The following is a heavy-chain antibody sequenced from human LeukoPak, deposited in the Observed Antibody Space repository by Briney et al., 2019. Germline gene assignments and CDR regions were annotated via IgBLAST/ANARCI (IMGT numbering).Heavy chain of an antibody. CDR2: IKQDGSEK. CDR3: ARDSGGSYWDYYYYYMDV. D-gene: IGHD1-26*01. Sequence: GGSLRLPCAASGFTFSNVWMSWVRQAPGKGLEWVANIKQDGSEKYYVDSVKGRFTISRDNAKNSLYLQMNSLRAEDTAVYCCARDSGGSYWDYYYYYMDVWGKGTTVTVSS. J-gene: IGHJ6*03. V-gene: IGHV3-7*01. CDR1: GFTFSNVW.